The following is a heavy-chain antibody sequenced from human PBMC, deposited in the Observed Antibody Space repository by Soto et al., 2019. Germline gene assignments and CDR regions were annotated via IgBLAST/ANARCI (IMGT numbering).Heavy chain of an antibody. Sequence: DVQLVESGGGLIQPGESLRLSCAAFGLTISGKKYVAWVRQAPGKGLEWVSALYDVDGSFYADSVTGRFTTSSDSSKSTVYLQMNDLRPDDTAVYYCATWHEREHAFDVWGPGTTVTISS. CDR2: LYDVDGS. D-gene: IGHD1-1*01. V-gene: IGHV3-53*01. CDR1: GLTISGKKY. J-gene: IGHJ3*01. CDR3: ATWHEREHAFDV.